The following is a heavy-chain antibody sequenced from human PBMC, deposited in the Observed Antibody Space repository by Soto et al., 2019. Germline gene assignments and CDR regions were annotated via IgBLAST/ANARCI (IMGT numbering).Heavy chain of an antibody. Sequence: QLQLQESGSGLVKTSQTLSLTCAVSGDSIRIASYSWSWIRQPPGKGLEWVAYITHQGFTYFNPSLKSLLSISVDTSKNQVSLTLTSVTAADTAVYYGAKDRGTRRGAFDVWGRGAMVTVSS. CDR1: GDSIRIASYS. D-gene: IGHD3-10*01. J-gene: IGHJ3*01. CDR2: ITHQGFT. V-gene: IGHV4-30-2*01. CDR3: AKDRGTRRGAFDV.